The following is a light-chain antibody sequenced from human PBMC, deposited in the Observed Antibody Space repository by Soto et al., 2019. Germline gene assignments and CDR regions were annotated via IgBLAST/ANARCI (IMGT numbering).Light chain of an antibody. Sequence: EIVMTQSPATLSVSPGETATLSCRDSQNVDRAVAWYQHKPGQAPRLLIVGASFRATGVPGRFGGGGSGTDFTLTISSLQSEDFAVYYCHQYRHWPPVTFGGGTAVEIK. V-gene: IGKV3-15*01. CDR2: GAS. CDR3: HQYRHWPPVT. CDR1: QNVDRA. J-gene: IGKJ4*01.